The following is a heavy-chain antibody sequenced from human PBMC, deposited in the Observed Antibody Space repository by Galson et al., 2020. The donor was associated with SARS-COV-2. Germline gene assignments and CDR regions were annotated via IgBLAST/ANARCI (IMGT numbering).Heavy chain of an antibody. Sequence: GESLKISCAASGFTFSSYSMTWVRQAPGKGLEWVANINQDGSEGRFTISRDNAKTSLYLHMNALRPEDTAVYYCARLGPGFIDYWGQGTLVTVSS. D-gene: IGHD3-16*01. CDR1: GFTFSSYS. CDR2: INQDGS. J-gene: IGHJ4*02. CDR3: ARLGPGFIDY. V-gene: IGHV3-7*01.